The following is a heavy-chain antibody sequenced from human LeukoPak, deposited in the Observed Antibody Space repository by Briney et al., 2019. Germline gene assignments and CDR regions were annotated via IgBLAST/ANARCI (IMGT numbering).Heavy chain of an antibody. J-gene: IGHJ4*02. CDR1: GFTFSSYA. V-gene: IGHV3-23*01. Sequence: TGGSLRLSCAASGFTFSSYAMNWVRQAPGKGPEWVSAISGSGGSTYYADSVKGRFTISRDNSKKTLYLQMNSLRAEDTAVYYCAKIRGSYYFDYWGQGTLVTVSS. D-gene: IGHD1-26*01. CDR2: ISGSGGST. CDR3: AKIRGSYYFDY.